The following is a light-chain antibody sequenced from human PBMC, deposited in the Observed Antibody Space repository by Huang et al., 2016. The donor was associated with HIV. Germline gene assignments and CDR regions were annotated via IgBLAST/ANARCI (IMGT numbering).Light chain of an antibody. Sequence: DIQMTQSPSSLSASVGDRVTITCQASQDISTYLNWYQQKPGNAPKVLIYAASKLETGVPSRFSGRGSGTDFTFTISSLQPGDIATYYCQQYDNLPWTFGQGTKVEIK. V-gene: IGKV1-33*01. CDR3: QQYDNLPWT. CDR2: AAS. CDR1: QDISTY. J-gene: IGKJ1*01.